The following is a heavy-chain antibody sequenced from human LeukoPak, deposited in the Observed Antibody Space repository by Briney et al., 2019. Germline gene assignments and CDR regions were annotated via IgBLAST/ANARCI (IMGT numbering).Heavy chain of an antibody. D-gene: IGHD2-2*01. V-gene: IGHV4-34*01. J-gene: IGHJ2*01. CDR3: ARGDKTTGYCSSTSCGEFHL. CDR2: INHSGNT. Sequence: PSETLSLTCAVYGGSFSGYYWSWIRQPPGKGLEWIGEINHSGNTNYNPSLKSRVTISVDTSKNQFSLKLSSVTAADTAVYYCARGDKTTGYCSSTSCGEFHLWGRGTLVTVSS. CDR1: GGSFSGYY.